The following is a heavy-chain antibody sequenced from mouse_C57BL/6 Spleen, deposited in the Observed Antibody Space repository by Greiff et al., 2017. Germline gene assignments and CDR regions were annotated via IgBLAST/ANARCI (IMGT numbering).Heavy chain of an antibody. CDR3: ARGDYDPDY. J-gene: IGHJ2*01. CDR1: GYAFSSSW. V-gene: IGHV1-82*01. CDR2: IYPGDGDT. Sequence: QVQLQQSGPELVKPGASVKISCKASGYAFSSSWMNWVKQRPGKGLEWIGRIYPGDGDTNYNGKFKGKATLTADKSSSTAYMHLSSLTSEDSAVYFCARGDYDPDYWGQGTTLTVSS. D-gene: IGHD2-4*01.